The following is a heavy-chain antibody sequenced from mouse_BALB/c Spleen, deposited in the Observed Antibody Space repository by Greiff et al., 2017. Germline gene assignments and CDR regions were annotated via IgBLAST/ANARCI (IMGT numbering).Heavy chain of an antibody. D-gene: IGHD1-1*01. V-gene: IGHV7-1*02. CDR2: SRNKANDYTT. CDR1: GFTFSDFY. J-gene: IGHJ2*01. Sequence: EVQRVESGGGLVQPGGSLRLSCATSGFTFSDFYMEWVRQPPGKRLEWIAASRNKANDYTTEYSASVKGRFIVSSDTSQSILYLQMNALRAEDTAIYDCARDGGTTIGLFDYWGQGTTLTVSS. CDR3: ARDGGTTIGLFDY.